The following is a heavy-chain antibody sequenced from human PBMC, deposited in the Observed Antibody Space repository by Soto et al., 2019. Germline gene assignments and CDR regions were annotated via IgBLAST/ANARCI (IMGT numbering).Heavy chain of an antibody. CDR1: GDSISSYY. CDR3: ARVPIYDSSVYYYVYGPKYYYYYGMDV. CDR2: IYYSGST. D-gene: IGHD3-22*01. V-gene: IGHV4-59*01. Sequence: SETLSLTCTVSGDSISSYYWNWIRQPPGNGLEWIGYIYYSGSTNYNPSLKSRVTISVDTSKNQFSLKLSSVTAADTAVYYCARVPIYDSSVYYYVYGPKYYYYYGMDVWGQGTTVTVSS. J-gene: IGHJ6*02.